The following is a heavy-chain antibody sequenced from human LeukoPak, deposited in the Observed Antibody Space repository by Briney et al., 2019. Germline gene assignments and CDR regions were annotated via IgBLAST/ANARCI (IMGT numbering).Heavy chain of an antibody. CDR2: ISSSSSYI. Sequence: GGSLRLSCAASGFTFSSYSMNWVRQAPGKGLEWVSSISSSSSYIYYADSVKGRFTISRDNAKNSLYLQMNSLRTEDTAIYYCTRGGYGDYVLDWFDPWGQGTLVTVSS. D-gene: IGHD4-17*01. J-gene: IGHJ5*02. V-gene: IGHV3-21*04. CDR1: GFTFSSYS. CDR3: TRGGYGDYVLDWFDP.